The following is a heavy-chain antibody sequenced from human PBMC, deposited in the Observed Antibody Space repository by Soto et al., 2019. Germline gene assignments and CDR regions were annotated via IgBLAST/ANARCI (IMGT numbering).Heavy chain of an antibody. J-gene: IGHJ4*02. D-gene: IGHD1-26*01. CDR3: AKKSGVGATWYFDY. CDR1: GFTFSSFA. V-gene: IGHV3-23*01. Sequence: GGSLRLSCAASGFTFSSFAMSWVRQAPGKGLEWVSSISGSGESTYYADSVKGRLSISRDNSKNTLYLQMNSLRAGDTAVYYCAKKSGVGATWYFDYWGQGTLVTVSS. CDR2: ISGSGEST.